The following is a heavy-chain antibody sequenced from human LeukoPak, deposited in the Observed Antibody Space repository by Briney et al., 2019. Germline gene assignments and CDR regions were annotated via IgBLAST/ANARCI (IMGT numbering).Heavy chain of an antibody. D-gene: IGHD3-22*01. V-gene: IGHV3-53*01. CDR3: TRSYYYDSSGYRNDY. CDR2: IYSGGQT. Sequence: GGSLRLSCVASGFTVSSDYMSWVRQAPGKGLEWVAVIYSGGQTYYADSAKGRFTISRDNSKNTLYLQMNSLRAEDTAMYYCTRSYYYDSSGYRNDYWGQGTLVTVSS. CDR1: GFTVSSDY. J-gene: IGHJ4*02.